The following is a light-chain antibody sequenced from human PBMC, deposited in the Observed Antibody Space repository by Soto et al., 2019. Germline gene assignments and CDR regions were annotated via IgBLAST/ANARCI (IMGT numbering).Light chain of an antibody. Sequence: DIQMTQSPSSLSASVGDRVAITCRASQSISTYLNWYQQKPGKAPKLLIYTASNLQSGVPSRFSGSGSGTDFTLTIGSLQPEDFATYFCQQSYNTPRAFGQGTKVDIK. CDR1: QSISTY. CDR2: TAS. V-gene: IGKV1-39*01. CDR3: QQSYNTPRA. J-gene: IGKJ1*01.